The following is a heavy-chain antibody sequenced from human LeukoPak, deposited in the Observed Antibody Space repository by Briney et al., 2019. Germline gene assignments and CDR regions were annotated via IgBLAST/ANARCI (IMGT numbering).Heavy chain of an antibody. Sequence: GGSLRLSCAASGFTFSSFEMNWVRQAPGKGLEWVAVISYDEDNKYYADSVKGRFAISRDNSKDTLYLQMNSLRAGDTAVYYCARSPTRSLRVGEFDFWGQGTLVTVSS. V-gene: IGHV3-30*09. D-gene: IGHD1-26*01. CDR1: GFTFSSFE. CDR2: ISYDEDNK. CDR3: ARSPTRSLRVGEFDF. J-gene: IGHJ4*02.